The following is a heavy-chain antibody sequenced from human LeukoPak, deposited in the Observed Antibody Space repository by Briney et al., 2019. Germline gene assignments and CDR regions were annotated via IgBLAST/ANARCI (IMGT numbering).Heavy chain of an antibody. CDR1: GGSISSGDYY. D-gene: IGHD6-6*01. Sequence: TLSLTCTVSGGSISSGDYYWSWIRQHPGKGLEWIGYVHYSGSTFSNPSLKSRVTISVDASKNQLSLKLTSVTAADTAVYYCARDGSPIGIATRLGNWFDPWGQGTLVTVSS. CDR3: ARDGSPIGIATRLGNWFDP. V-gene: IGHV4-31*03. CDR2: VHYSGST. J-gene: IGHJ5*02.